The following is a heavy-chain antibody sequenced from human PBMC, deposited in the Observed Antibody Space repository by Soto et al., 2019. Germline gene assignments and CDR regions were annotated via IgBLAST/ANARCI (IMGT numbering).Heavy chain of an antibody. CDR2: ISYDGSNK. V-gene: IGHV3-30*18. J-gene: IGHJ5*02. Sequence: GGSLRLSCAASGFTFSNYAMHWVRQAPGKGLEWVAVISYDGSNKYYADSVKGRFTISRDNSKNTLYLQMNSLRAEDTAVYYCAKARLSVSINWDNWFDPWGQGTLVTVSS. CDR3: AKARLSVSINWDNWFDP. CDR1: GFTFSNYA. D-gene: IGHD6-13*01.